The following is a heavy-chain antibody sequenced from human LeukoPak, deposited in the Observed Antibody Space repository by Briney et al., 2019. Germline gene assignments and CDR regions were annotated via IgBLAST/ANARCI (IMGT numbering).Heavy chain of an antibody. CDR2: ISSSSSYI. CDR1: GFTFSSYS. D-gene: IGHD5-12*01. Sequence: PGGSLRLSCAASGFTFSSYSMNWVRQAPGKGLEWVSSISSSSSYIYYADSVKGRFTISRDNAKNSLYLQMNSLRAEDTAVYYCARVELGGYEDLVWGQGTLVTVSS. V-gene: IGHV3-21*01. J-gene: IGHJ4*02. CDR3: ARVELGGYEDLV.